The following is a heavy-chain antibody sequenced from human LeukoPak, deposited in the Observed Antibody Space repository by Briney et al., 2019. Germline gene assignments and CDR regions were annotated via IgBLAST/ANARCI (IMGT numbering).Heavy chain of an antibody. D-gene: IGHD2-21*02. Sequence: GRSLRLSCAASGSTFSSYAMHWVRQAPGKGLEWVAVISYDGSNKYYADSVKGRFTISRDNSKNTLYLQMNSLRAEDTAVYYCARVMCGGDCYLYYYIDVWGKGTTVTVSS. J-gene: IGHJ6*03. CDR3: ARVMCGGDCYLYYYIDV. V-gene: IGHV3-30*04. CDR1: GSTFSSYA. CDR2: ISYDGSNK.